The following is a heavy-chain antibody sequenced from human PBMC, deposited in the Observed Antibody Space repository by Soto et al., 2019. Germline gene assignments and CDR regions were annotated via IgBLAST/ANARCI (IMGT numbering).Heavy chain of an antibody. Sequence: ASVKVSCKASGYTFTSYYMHWVRQAPGQGLEWMGIINPSGGSTSYAQKFQGRVTMTRDTSTSTVYMELSSLRSEDTAVYYCARDQKDYKVLRYFDWLFPPLFDSWGQGTLVTVS. V-gene: IGHV1-46*01. CDR3: ARDQKDYKVLRYFDWLFPPLFDS. CDR2: INPSGGST. CDR1: GYTFTSYY. J-gene: IGHJ4*02. D-gene: IGHD3-9*01.